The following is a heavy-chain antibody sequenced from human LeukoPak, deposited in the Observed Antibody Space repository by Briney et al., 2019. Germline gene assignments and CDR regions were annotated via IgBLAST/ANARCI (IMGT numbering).Heavy chain of an antibody. V-gene: IGHV3-74*01. Sequence: GGSLRLSCAASGLTLSGYWMHWVRQAPGKGLVWVSRISGDASSTSYADSVKGRFTISRDNAKSTLYLQMNSLRVEDTAVYYCARARGNTYGYFEYWGQGTLVTVSS. J-gene: IGHJ4*02. CDR3: ARARGNTYGYFEY. CDR1: GLTLSGYW. CDR2: ISGDASST. D-gene: IGHD5-18*01.